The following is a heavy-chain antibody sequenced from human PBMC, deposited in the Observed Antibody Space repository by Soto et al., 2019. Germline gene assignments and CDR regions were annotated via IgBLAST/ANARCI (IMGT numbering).Heavy chain of an antibody. J-gene: IGHJ4*02. CDR2: ISGSGGST. CDR3: AKGQSIVVVVAATDY. CDR1: GFAFRHNY. Sequence: PGGSLRLSCTVSGFAFRHNYLTWVRQAPGKGLEWVSAISGSGGSTYYADSVKGRFTISRDNSKNTLYLQMNSLRAEDTAVYYCAKGQSIVVVVAATDYWGQGTLVTVSS. V-gene: IGHV3-23*01. D-gene: IGHD2-15*01.